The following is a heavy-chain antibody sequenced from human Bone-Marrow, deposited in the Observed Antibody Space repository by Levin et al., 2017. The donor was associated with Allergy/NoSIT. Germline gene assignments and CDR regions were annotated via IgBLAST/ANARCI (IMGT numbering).Heavy chain of an antibody. J-gene: IGHJ6*03. D-gene: IGHD2-2*01. CDR3: AASPHCSSTGCYDYDYYYYYMDV. V-gene: IGHV1-58*01. CDR1: GLTFSSSV. Sequence: ASVKVSCKASGLTFSSSVVQWVRQARGQRLEWIGWIVVGSGITNYAQKFQERVTITRDMSTRTAYLELDSLRSDDTAVYYCAASPHCSSTGCYDYDYYYYYMDVWGKGTTVTVSS. CDR2: IVVGSGIT.